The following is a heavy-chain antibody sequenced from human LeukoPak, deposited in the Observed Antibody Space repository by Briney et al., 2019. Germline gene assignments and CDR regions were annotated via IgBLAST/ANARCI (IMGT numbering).Heavy chain of an antibody. D-gene: IGHD1/OR15-1a*01. CDR1: RFTFSNSA. V-gene: IGHV3-23*01. Sequence: PGGSLRLSCAASRFTFSNSAMSWVRQAPGRGLEWVSAISGSGDYTNYADSVKGRFTVSRDNAKSSLYLQMNSLRVEDTAVYYCARHIPGGNNDFDYWGQGTLVTVSS. CDR3: ARHIPGGNNDFDY. CDR2: ISGSGDYT. J-gene: IGHJ4*02.